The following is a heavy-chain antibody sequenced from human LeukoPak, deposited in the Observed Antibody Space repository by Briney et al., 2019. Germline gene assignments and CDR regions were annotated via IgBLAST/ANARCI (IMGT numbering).Heavy chain of an antibody. V-gene: IGHV3-74*01. Sequence: PGGSLRLSCAASGFTFSNYWMHWVRQAPGKGLVWVSRINSDGINTSYADSVKGRFTISRDNAKNTLNLQMNSLRAEDTALYYCARAQNPYYYYYMDVRGKGTTVTVSS. CDR2: INSDGINT. CDR1: GFTFSNYW. J-gene: IGHJ6*03. CDR3: ARAQNPYYYYYMDV.